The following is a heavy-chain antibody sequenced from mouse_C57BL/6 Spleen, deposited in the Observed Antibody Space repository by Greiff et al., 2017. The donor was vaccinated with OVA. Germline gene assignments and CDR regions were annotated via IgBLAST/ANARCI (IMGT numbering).Heavy chain of an antibody. CDR2: INPSNGGT. V-gene: IGHV1-53*01. J-gene: IGHJ2*01. CDR3: ASDDYYYGASDY. CDR1: GYTFTSYW. D-gene: IGHD1-1*01. Sequence: VKLQQPGTELVKPGASVKLSCKASGYTFTSYWMHWVKQRPGQGLEWIGNINPSNGGTNYNEKFKSKATLTVDKSSSTAYMQLSSLTSEDSAVYDCASDDYYYGASDYWGQGTTLTVSS.